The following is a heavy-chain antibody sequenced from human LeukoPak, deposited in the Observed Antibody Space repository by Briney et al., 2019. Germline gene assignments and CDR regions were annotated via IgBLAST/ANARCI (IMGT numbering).Heavy chain of an antibody. CDR1: GFTFSSYW. Sequence: GGSLRLSCAASGFTFSSYWMSWVRQAPGKGLEWVANIKQDGSEKYYVDSVKGRFTISRDNAKNSLYLQMNSLRAEDTAVYYCARPFYTAYYYYMDVWGKGTTVTVSS. D-gene: IGHD2/OR15-2a*01. CDR2: IKQDGSEK. V-gene: IGHV3-7*01. CDR3: ARPFYTAYYYYMDV. J-gene: IGHJ6*03.